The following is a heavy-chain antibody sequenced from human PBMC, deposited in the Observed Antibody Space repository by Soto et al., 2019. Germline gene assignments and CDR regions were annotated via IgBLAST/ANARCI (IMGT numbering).Heavy chain of an antibody. Sequence: GSLRLSCAASGSAFNIYAIHWVRQAPGKGLEWVAVISHDGTNRYYTDSVRGRFTISRDNSKNTVYLEMDSLRADDTAVYYCARSSGVPTPDFDYWGQGTLVTVSS. D-gene: IGHD3-3*01. V-gene: IGHV3-30-3*01. CDR3: ARSSGVPTPDFDY. CDR1: GSAFNIYA. CDR2: ISHDGTNR. J-gene: IGHJ4*02.